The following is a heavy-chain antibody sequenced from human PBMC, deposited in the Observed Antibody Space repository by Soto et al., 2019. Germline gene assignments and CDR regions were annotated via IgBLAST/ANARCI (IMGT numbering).Heavy chain of an antibody. V-gene: IGHV4-59*01. CDR1: GGSISSYY. D-gene: IGHD6-19*01. CDR2: IYYSGST. J-gene: IGHJ1*01. CDR3: ARGVAVAGEIYFQH. Sequence: SETLSLTCTVSGGSISSYYWSWIRQPPGKGLEWIGYIYYSGSTNYNPSLKSRVTISVDTSKNQFSLKLSSVTAADTAVYYCARGVAVAGEIYFQHWGQGTLVTVSS.